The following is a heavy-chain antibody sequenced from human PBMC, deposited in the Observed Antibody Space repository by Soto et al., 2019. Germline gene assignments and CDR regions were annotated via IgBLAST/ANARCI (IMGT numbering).Heavy chain of an antibody. V-gene: IGHV3-49*03. J-gene: IGHJ6*02. Sequence: GGSLRLSCTASGFTFGDCAMSWFRQAPGKGLEWVGFIRSKAYGGTTEYAASVKGRFTISRDDSKSIAYLQMNSLKTEDTAVYYCTRDRYSGSYGMDVWGQGTTVTVSS. CDR2: IRSKAYGGTT. CDR3: TRDRYSGSYGMDV. D-gene: IGHD1-26*01. CDR1: GFTFGDCA.